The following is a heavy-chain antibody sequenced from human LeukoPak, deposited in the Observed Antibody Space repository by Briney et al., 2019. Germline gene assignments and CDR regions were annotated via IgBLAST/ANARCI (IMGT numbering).Heavy chain of an antibody. CDR1: GFTFSSYA. CDR2: ISGSGGST. V-gene: IGHV3-23*01. Sequence: GSLRLSCAASGFTFSSYAMSWVRQAPGKGLEWVSAISGSGGSTYYADSVKGRFTISRDNSKNTLYLQMNSLRAEDTAVYYCATSIAAAGTGIAAFDIWGQGTMVTVSS. J-gene: IGHJ3*02. D-gene: IGHD6-13*01. CDR3: ATSIAAAGTGIAAFDI.